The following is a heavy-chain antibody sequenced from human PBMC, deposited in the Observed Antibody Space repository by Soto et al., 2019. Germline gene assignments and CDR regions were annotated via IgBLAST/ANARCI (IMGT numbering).Heavy chain of an antibody. D-gene: IGHD1-1*01. V-gene: IGHV5-51*01. CDR2: IYAGDSDT. CDR3: VRGVHLSAADAFDV. CDR1: GYSFTTYW. J-gene: IGHJ3*01. Sequence: HGESLKISCQGYGYSFTTYWIGWVRQIPGKGLEWMGIIYAGDSDTRYRPSFQGDATISVDKSTTTAYLQWSSLKASDTAMYDCVRGVHLSAADAFDVWGQGTMVNVSS.